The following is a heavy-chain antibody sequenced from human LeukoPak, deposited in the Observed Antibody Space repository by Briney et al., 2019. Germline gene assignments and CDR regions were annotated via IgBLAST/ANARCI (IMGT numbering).Heavy chain of an antibody. CDR3: ARGVGVVVVAAASYFDY. CDR1: GYTFTGYY. V-gene: IGHV1-2*02. D-gene: IGHD2-15*01. J-gene: IGHJ4*02. Sequence: ASVKVSCKASGYTFTGYYMHWVRQAPGQGLEWMGWINPNSGGTNYAQKFQGRVTMTRDTSISTAYMELSRLRSDDTAVYYCARGVGVVVVAAASYFDYWGQGTLVTVSS. CDR2: INPNSGGT.